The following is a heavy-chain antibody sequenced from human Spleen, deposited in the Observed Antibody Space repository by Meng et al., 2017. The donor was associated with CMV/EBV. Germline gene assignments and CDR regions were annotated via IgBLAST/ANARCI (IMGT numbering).Heavy chain of an antibody. CDR3: ARVGTSCYMGGCSDWFDP. CDR2: LYESDNT. V-gene: IGHV4-61*05. CDR1: GGSISSSSYY. Sequence: SETLSLTCTVSGGSISSSSYYWGWIRQPPGKGLEWMGYLYESDNTNYNPSLRGRISMSVDTSKTQFSLKLSSVTAADTAIYYCARVGTSCYMGGCSDWFDPWGQGTLVTVSS. J-gene: IGHJ5*02. D-gene: IGHD2-2*02.